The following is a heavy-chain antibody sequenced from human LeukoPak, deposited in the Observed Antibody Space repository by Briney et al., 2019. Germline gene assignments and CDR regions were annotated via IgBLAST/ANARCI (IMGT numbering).Heavy chain of an antibody. D-gene: IGHD2-2*01. CDR2: IISSSSYT. J-gene: IGHJ6*02. Sequence: KSGGSLRLSCAASGFTFSSHTMNWVRQAPGKGLEWVSSIISSSSYTYYADSVKGRFTISRDNAKNSLYLQINSLRAEDTAGYYCARHPRAGLGYCSSTSCYYYYGMDVWGQGTTVTVSS. CDR3: ARHPRAGLGYCSSTSCYYYYGMDV. V-gene: IGHV3-21*01. CDR1: GFTFSSHT.